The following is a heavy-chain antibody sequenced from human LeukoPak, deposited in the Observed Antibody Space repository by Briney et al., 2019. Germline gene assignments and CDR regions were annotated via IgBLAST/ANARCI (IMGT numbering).Heavy chain of an antibody. Sequence: GGSLRLSCAASGFTFSSYAMNWVRQAPWKGLEWVSFISGSGGSTYYADSVKGRFTISRDNSKNTLYLQMNSLRAEDTAVYYCAKDVSVVAATPFPDYWGQGTLVTVSS. CDR2: ISGSGGST. D-gene: IGHD2-15*01. CDR1: GFTFSSYA. V-gene: IGHV3-23*01. J-gene: IGHJ4*02. CDR3: AKDVSVVAATPFPDY.